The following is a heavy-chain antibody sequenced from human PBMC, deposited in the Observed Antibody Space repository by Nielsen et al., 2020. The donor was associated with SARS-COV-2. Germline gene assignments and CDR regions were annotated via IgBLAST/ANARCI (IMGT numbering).Heavy chain of an antibody. J-gene: IGHJ3*02. CDR1: GGSISSGDYY. V-gene: IGHV4-30-4*01. Sequence: SETLSLTCTVSGGSISSGDYYWSWIRQPPGKGLEWIGYIYYSGSTYYNPSLKSRVTISVDTSKNQFSLKLSSVTAADTAVYYCARGGWGDAFDIWGQRTMVTVSS. CDR3: ARGGWGDAFDI. D-gene: IGHD3-16*01. CDR2: IYYSGST.